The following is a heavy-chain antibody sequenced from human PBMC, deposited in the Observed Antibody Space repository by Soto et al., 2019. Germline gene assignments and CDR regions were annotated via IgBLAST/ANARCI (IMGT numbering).Heavy chain of an antibody. V-gene: IGHV4-39*01. D-gene: IGHD3-10*01. Sequence: PSETLSLTCTVSGGSISSSSYYWGWIRQPPGKGLEWIGSIYYSGSTYYNPSLKSRVTISVDTSKNRFSLKLSSVTAADTAVYYCARSLLWFGELLDYYYYMDVWGKGTTVT. CDR3: ARSLLWFGELLDYYYYMDV. J-gene: IGHJ6*03. CDR2: IYYSGST. CDR1: GGSISSSSYY.